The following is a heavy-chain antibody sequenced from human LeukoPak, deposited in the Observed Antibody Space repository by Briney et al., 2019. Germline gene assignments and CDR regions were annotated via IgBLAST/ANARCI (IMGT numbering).Heavy chain of an antibody. Sequence: SETLSLTCTVSGGSISSSSYYWGWIRQPPGKGLEWIGSIYYSGSTYYNPSLKSRVTISVDTSKNQFSLKLSSVTAADTAVYYCARDYEEYDYWGQGTLVTVSS. CDR2: IYYSGST. D-gene: IGHD5-12*01. CDR1: GGSISSSSYY. V-gene: IGHV4-39*07. J-gene: IGHJ4*02. CDR3: ARDYEEYDY.